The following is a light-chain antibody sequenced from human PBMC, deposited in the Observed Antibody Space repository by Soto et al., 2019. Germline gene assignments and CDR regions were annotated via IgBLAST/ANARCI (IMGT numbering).Light chain of an antibody. Sequence: QSALTQPASVSGAPGQSITISCTGTSCDVGGYNYVSWYQQHPGTAPKLIIYEDSNRPSGVSNRFSGSKSGNTASLTISGLETDEEADYYCSSYTSINTWVFGGGTKLTVL. CDR1: SCDVGGYNY. V-gene: IGLV2-14*01. CDR3: SSYTSINTWV. J-gene: IGLJ2*01. CDR2: EDS.